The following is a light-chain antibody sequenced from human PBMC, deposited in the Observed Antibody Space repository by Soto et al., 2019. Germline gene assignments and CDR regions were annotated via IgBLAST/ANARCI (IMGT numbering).Light chain of an antibody. CDR3: QQRSNGTPEYT. J-gene: IGKJ2*01. V-gene: IGKV3-11*01. CDR1: QSVSSY. Sequence: EIVLTQSPATLSLSPGERATLSCSASQSVSSYLAWYQQKPGQAPRLLSYDASNRATGIPARFSGSGSGTNFTLTISSLEPDDVAVYYCQQRSNGTPEYTFDQGTKMEIK. CDR2: DAS.